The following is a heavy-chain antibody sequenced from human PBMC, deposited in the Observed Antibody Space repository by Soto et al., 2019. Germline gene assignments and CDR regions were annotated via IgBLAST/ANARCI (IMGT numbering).Heavy chain of an antibody. D-gene: IGHD3-9*01. CDR3: AVQAYDILTGSAVLDY. V-gene: IGHV4-30-2*01. J-gene: IGHJ4*02. CDR2: IYHSGST. Sequence: NPSETLSLTCAVSGGSISSGGYSWSWIRQPPGKGLEWIGYIYHSGSTYYNPSLKSRVTISVDRSKNQFSLKLSSVTAADTAVYYCAVQAYDILTGSAVLDYWGQRTLVTVSS. CDR1: GGSISSGGYS.